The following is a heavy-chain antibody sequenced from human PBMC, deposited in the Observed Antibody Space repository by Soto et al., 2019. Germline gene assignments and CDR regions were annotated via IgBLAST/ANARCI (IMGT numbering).Heavy chain of an antibody. D-gene: IGHD6-19*01. J-gene: IGHJ4*02. CDR1: GFTFGGSA. Sequence: EGQLVESGGGLVQPGGSLKLSCAASGFTFGGSAMHWIRQASGKGLEWVGHIRSKTNSYATAYAESVKGRFTISRDDSTNTAYLQMNSLKSEDTAVYFCTRQTDAVQWLVVPTDYNFDYWGQGTLVTVSS. CDR3: TRQTDAVQWLVVPTDYNFDY. CDR2: IRSKTNSYAT. V-gene: IGHV3-73*02.